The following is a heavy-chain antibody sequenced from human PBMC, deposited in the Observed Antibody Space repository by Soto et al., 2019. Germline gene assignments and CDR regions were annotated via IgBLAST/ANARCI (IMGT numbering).Heavy chain of an antibody. J-gene: IGHJ4*02. V-gene: IGHV3-23*01. CDR3: AKDFVVVVAATPPLEDY. D-gene: IGHD2-15*01. Sequence: GGSLRLSCAASGFTFSSYAMSWVRQAPGKGLEWVSAISGSGGSTYYADSVKGRFTISRDNSKNTLYLQMNSLRAEDTAVYYCAKDFVVVVAATPPLEDYWGQGTLVTVSP. CDR1: GFTFSSYA. CDR2: ISGSGGST.